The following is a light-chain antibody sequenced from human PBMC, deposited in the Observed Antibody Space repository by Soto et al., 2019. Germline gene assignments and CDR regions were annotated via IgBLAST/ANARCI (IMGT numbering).Light chain of an antibody. CDR3: QQRSNWQVT. V-gene: IGKV3D-11*02. CDR2: DAS. CDR1: ERIYSAY. Sequence: EVVLTQSPGTLSLSRGERATLSCRASERIYSAYLGWYQHKPVQAPRLLIYDASNRATGIPARFSGSGSGTDFTLTISSLEPEDFAVYYCQQRSNWQVTFGQGTRLEI. J-gene: IGKJ5*01.